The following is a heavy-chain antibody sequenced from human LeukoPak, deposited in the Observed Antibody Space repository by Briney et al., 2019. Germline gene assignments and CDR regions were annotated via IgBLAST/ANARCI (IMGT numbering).Heavy chain of an antibody. CDR1: GFTFSSYA. V-gene: IGHV3-30*04. Sequence: GRSLRLSCAASGFTFSSYAMHWVRQAPGKGLEWVAVVSYDESDKYYADSVKGRFTISRDNSKNTLYLQMNSLRAEDTAVYYCARPLAGWQQLIGGLDYWGQGTLVTVSS. CDR3: ARPLAGWQQLIGGLDY. CDR2: VSYDESDK. D-gene: IGHD2-15*01. J-gene: IGHJ4*02.